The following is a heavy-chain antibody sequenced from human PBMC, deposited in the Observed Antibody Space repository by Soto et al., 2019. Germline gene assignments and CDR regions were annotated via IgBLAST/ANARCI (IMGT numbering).Heavy chain of an antibody. D-gene: IGHD3-22*01. Sequence: QVQLVESGGGVVQPGRSLRLSCEASGFIFSEYGMHWVRQAPGKGLEWVALISYDGTKKNYADSVRGRFTISRDDSKNTLYLQMNILRAENTALYYCAKDRATYYYDSSDYFYYFGMDLWGQGTTVTVSS. V-gene: IGHV3-30*18. CDR3: AKDRATYYYDSSDYFYYFGMDL. J-gene: IGHJ6*02. CDR1: GFIFSEYG. CDR2: ISYDGTKK.